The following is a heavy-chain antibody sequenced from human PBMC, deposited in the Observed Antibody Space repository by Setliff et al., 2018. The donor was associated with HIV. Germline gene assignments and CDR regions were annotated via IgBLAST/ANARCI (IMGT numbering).Heavy chain of an antibody. CDR2: ISSSSSYI. J-gene: IGHJ4*02. CDR3: TKCQRGSSPRTDYYSDY. CDR1: GFTFNSYS. D-gene: IGHD2-2*01. Sequence: GGSLRLSCAVSGFTFNSYSMNWVRQAPGKGLEWVSSISSSSSYIYYADSLKGRFTISRDNAKNSLYLQMNSLGAEDTAIYYCTKCQRGSSPRTDYYSDYWGQGSLVTVSS. V-gene: IGHV3-21*04.